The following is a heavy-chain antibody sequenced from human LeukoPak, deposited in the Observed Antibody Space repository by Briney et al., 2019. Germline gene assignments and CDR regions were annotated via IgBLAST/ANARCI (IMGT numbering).Heavy chain of an antibody. J-gene: IGHJ3*02. CDR3: AKWARGYSGYGREGAFDI. D-gene: IGHD5-12*01. CDR1: GFTFSSYG. V-gene: IGHV3-30*02. Sequence: PGGFLRLSCAASGFTFSSYGMHWVRQAPGKGLEWVAVIWYGGSNKYYADSVKGRFTISRDNSKNTLYLQMNSLRAEDTAVYYCAKWARGYSGYGREGAFDIWGQGTMVTVSS. CDR2: IWYGGSNK.